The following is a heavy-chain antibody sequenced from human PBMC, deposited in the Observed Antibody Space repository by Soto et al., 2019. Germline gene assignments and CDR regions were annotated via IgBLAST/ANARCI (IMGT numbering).Heavy chain of an antibody. D-gene: IGHD2-2*03. J-gene: IGHJ3*01. V-gene: IGHV3-48*02. CDR3: ARVGRGFCSSARCYSDGFDP. CDR2: ISPSNTTI. Sequence: XGSLKLSCSASGFSFSLYPMNWVRQAPGKGLEWLSYISPSNTTIYYADSVKGRFTISRDNAKDSLDLQMNGLRDDDTAVYYCARVGRGFCSSARCYSDGFDPWGRGTVVTVSS. CDR1: GFSFSLYP.